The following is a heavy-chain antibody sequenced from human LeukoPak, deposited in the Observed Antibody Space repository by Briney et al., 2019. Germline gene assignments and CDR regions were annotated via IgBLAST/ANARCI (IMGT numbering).Heavy chain of an antibody. CDR3: ARGFYGAGSHFDY. V-gene: IGHV4-30-2*01. CDR2: IFHTGHT. D-gene: IGHD3-10*01. J-gene: IGHJ4*02. CDR1: GGSVNSGDFP. Sequence: SETLSLTCAVSGGSVNSGDFPWSWIRQPPGKGLEWIGYIFHTGHTSYNPSLKSRVTISVDMSKNQLSLRLTSVTAADTAVYYCARGFYGAGSHFDYWGQGTLVTVSS.